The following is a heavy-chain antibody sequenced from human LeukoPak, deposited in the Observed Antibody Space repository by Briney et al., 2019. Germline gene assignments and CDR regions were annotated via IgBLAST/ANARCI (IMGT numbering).Heavy chain of an antibody. D-gene: IGHD3-10*01. Sequence: GGSLRLSCAASGFTFSDYYMFWIRQAPRKGLEGISYISSSGSTMYCADSVKGRFTISRDNAKNSLYLQMNSLRAEDTAVYYCARDALGSYDYWGQGTLVTVSS. CDR1: GFTFSDYY. CDR2: ISSSGSTM. V-gene: IGHV3-11*01. J-gene: IGHJ4*02. CDR3: ARDALGSYDY.